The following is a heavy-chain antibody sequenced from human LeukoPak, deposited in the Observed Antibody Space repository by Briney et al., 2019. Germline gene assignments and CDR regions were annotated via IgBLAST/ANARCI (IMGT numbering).Heavy chain of an antibody. Sequence: ASVKVSCKASGYTFTSYAMNWVRQAPGQGLEWMGWINTNTGNPTYAQGFTGRFVFSLDTSVSTAYLQISSLKAEDTAVYYCARDVLQEGYYYDSSGYCCYFDYWGQGTLVTVSS. CDR1: GYTFTSYA. J-gene: IGHJ4*02. V-gene: IGHV7-4-1*02. D-gene: IGHD3-22*01. CDR3: ARDVLQEGYYYDSSGYCCYFDY. CDR2: INTNTGNP.